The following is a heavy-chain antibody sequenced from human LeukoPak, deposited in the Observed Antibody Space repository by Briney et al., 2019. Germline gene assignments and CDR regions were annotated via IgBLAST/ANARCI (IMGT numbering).Heavy chain of an antibody. D-gene: IGHD1-1*01. V-gene: IGHV4-39*07. CDR1: GGSISSSSYY. CDR2: IYYSGST. J-gene: IGHJ3*02. Sequence: SETLSLTCTVSGGSISSSSYYWGWIRQPPGKGLEWIGSIYYSGSTYYNPSLKSRVTISVDTSKNQFSLKLSSVTAADTAVYYCARGNWNTGAFDIWGQGTMVTVSS. CDR3: ARGNWNTGAFDI.